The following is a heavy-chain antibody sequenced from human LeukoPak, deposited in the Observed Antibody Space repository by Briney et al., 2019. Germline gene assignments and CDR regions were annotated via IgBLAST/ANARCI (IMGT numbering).Heavy chain of an antibody. D-gene: IGHD2-8*01. V-gene: IGHV1-18*01. CDR1: GYTFTSYG. J-gene: IGHJ4*02. Sequence: GASVKVSCKASGYTFTSYGISWVRQAPGQGLEWMGWISAYNGNTNYAQKPQGRVTMTTDTSTSTAYMELRSLRSDDTAVYCCARDCTNGVCYSGIDYWGQGTLVTVSS. CDR2: ISAYNGNT. CDR3: ARDCTNGVCYSGIDY.